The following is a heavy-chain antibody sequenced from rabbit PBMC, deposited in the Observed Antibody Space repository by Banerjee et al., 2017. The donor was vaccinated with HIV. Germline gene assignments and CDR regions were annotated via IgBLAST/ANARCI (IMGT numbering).Heavy chain of an antibody. CDR1: GFSFSSNYY. J-gene: IGHJ4*01. CDR2: IYASTSGST. D-gene: IGHD1-1*01. V-gene: IGHV1S40*01. CDR3: ARMGYTGSGDYNL. Sequence: QSLEESGGDLVKPGASLTLTCKASGFSFSSNYYMCWVRQAPGKGLEWIACIYASTSGSTYYASWAKGRFTISKTSSTTVTLQMTSLTAADTATYFCARMGYTGSGDYNLWGQGTLVTVS.